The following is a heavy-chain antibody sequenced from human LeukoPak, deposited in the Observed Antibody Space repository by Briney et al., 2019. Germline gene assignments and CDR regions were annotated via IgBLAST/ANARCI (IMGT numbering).Heavy chain of an antibody. V-gene: IGHV6-1*01. D-gene: IGHD6-19*01. CDR2: TYYRSKWYN. CDR3: ARVKDSSGWFFDY. CDR1: GDSVSSNSAA. Sequence: SQTLSLTCAISGDSVSSNSAAWNWIRQSPSRGLEWLGRTYYRSKWYNDYAISVKSRITFNPDTSKNLFSLQLNSVTPEDTAVYYCARVKDSSGWFFDYWGQGTLVTVSS. J-gene: IGHJ4*02.